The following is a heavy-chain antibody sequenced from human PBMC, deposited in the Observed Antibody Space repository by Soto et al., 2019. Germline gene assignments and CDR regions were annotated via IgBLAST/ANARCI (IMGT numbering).Heavy chain of an antibody. J-gene: IGHJ4*02. D-gene: IGHD5-12*01. Sequence: EVQLVESGGGLVQPWGSLRLSCAASGFTFSTYWMHWVRQAPGKGLVWVSRINSDGSTTTYADSVKGRFTISRDNAKNTVYLQMNSLRAEDTAVYYWSTVPTGGYDWHWGWGQGTLVTVSS. CDR1: GFTFSTYW. V-gene: IGHV3-74*03. CDR2: INSDGSTT. CDR3: STVPTGGYDWHWG.